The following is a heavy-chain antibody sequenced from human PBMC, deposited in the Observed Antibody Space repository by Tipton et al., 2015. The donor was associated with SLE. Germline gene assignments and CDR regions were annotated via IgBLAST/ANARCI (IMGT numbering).Heavy chain of an antibody. CDR2: IYHSGST. Sequence: TLSLTCAVSGYSISSGYYWGWIRQPPGKGLEWIGSIYHSGSTYYDPSLKSRVTISVDTSKNQFSLKLSSVTAADTAVYYCARRADAFDIWGQGTMVTVSS. V-gene: IGHV4-38-2*01. J-gene: IGHJ3*02. CDR1: GYSISSGYY. CDR3: ARRADAFDI.